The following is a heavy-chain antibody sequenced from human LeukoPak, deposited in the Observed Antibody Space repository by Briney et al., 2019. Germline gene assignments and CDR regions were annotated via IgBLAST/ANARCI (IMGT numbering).Heavy chain of an antibody. CDR1: GGTISSSSYF. D-gene: IGHD4-17*01. J-gene: IGHJ4*02. CDR2: IYASGTT. CDR3: AREEYGDYVGY. Sequence: PSETLSLTCTVSGGTISSSSYFWSWIRQPAGKGLEWIGRIYASGTTNYNPFLKSRVTISVDTSKNQFSLKLNSVTAADTAVYYCAREEYGDYVGYWGQGTLVTVSS. V-gene: IGHV4-61*02.